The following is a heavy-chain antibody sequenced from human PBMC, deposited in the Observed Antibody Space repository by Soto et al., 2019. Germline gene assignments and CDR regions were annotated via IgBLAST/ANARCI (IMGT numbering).Heavy chain of an antibody. J-gene: IGHJ4*02. CDR3: ARFFGSGFDY. D-gene: IGHD6-19*01. CDR1: GFTFSTDT. Sequence: EVQLVESGGGLVQPGGSLRLSCVASGFTFSTDTMNWVRQAPGKGLEWVAHISTSGATRYYADSVKGRFTISRDNAKTSLYLQMDSLRNEDTAVYYFARFFGSGFDYWGQGTLVTVSS. V-gene: IGHV3-48*02. CDR2: ISTSGATR.